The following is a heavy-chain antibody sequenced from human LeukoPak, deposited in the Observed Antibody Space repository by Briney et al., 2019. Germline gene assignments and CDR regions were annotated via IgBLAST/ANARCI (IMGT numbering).Heavy chain of an antibody. V-gene: IGHV3-74*03. Sequence: GGSLRLSCAASGFTFRSHWMHWVRQTPGKGLVWVSRISSDGSSTTYADSVKGRFTISRDNAKNTLYLQMNNLRAEDTAMYYCARDQRVTGRPDIDYWGQGTLVIVSS. CDR1: GFTFRSHW. CDR2: ISSDGSST. J-gene: IGHJ4*02. D-gene: IGHD6-6*01. CDR3: ARDQRVTGRPDIDY.